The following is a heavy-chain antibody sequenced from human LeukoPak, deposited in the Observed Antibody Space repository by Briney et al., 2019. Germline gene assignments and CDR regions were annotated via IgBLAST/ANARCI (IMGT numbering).Heavy chain of an antibody. D-gene: IGHD3-10*01. Sequence: GGSLRLSCAASGFTFSSYSMNWVRQAPGKGLEWVSAISGSGGSTYYADSVKGRFTISRDNSKNTLYLQMNSLRVEDTALYYCAKASGSGSYFFDYWGQGTLVTVSS. CDR1: GFTFSSYS. CDR2: ISGSGGST. J-gene: IGHJ4*02. CDR3: AKASGSGSYFFDY. V-gene: IGHV3-23*01.